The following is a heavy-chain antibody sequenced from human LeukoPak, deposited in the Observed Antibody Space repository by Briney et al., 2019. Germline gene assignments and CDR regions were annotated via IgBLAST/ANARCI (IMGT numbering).Heavy chain of an antibody. V-gene: IGHV4-39*01. Sequence: PSETLSLTCTVSGGSISSSPFHWGWIRQPPGKGLEWIGTIYYTGSTYYNPSLESRVTISVDTSNNQFSLKVNSVTAADTAVYYCAGRIHGGSGWTFDYWGQGTLVTVSS. D-gene: IGHD6-19*01. CDR1: GGSISSSPFH. CDR2: IYYTGST. CDR3: AGRIHGGSGWTFDY. J-gene: IGHJ4*02.